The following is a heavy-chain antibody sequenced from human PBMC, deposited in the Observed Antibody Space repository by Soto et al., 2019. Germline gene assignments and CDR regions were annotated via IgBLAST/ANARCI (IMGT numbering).Heavy chain of an antibody. CDR2: ISYRGST. Sequence: QVQLQESGPGLVKPSETLSLTCTVSGGSISSYYWSLIRQPPGKGLEWIGYISYRGSTNSNPSLKSRVTISVDTSKNQFSLKLSSVTAADTAVYYCARRYGASFDYWGQGTLVTVSS. CDR3: ARRYGASFDY. D-gene: IGHD4-17*01. J-gene: IGHJ4*02. CDR1: GGSISSYY. V-gene: IGHV4-59*01.